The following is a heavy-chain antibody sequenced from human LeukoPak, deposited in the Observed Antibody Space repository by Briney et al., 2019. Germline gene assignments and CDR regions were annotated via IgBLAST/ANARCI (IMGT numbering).Heavy chain of an antibody. CDR1: GGSISSYY. V-gene: IGHV4-59*01. CDR2: IYYSGST. Sequence: SETLSLTCTVSGGSISSYYWSWVRQPAGKGLEWVGYIYYSGSTNYNPSLKSRVTISVDTSKNQFSLKLSSVTAADTAVYYCAREVVGSGWYYFDYWGQGTLVTVSS. D-gene: IGHD6-19*01. CDR3: AREVVGSGWYYFDY. J-gene: IGHJ4*02.